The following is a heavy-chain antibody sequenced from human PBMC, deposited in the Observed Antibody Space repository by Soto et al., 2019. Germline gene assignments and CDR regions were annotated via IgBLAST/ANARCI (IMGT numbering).Heavy chain of an antibody. CDR1: GFTFSSSA. V-gene: IGHV3-23*01. D-gene: IGHD4-17*01. CDR2: ISGSGGST. J-gene: IGHJ4*02. CDR3: AKTLYGDPNGDFDY. Sequence: LRLSCAASGFTFSSSAMSWVRQAPGKGLEWVSAISGSGGSTYYADSVKGRFTISRDNSKNTLYLQMNSLRAEDTAVYYCAKTLYGDPNGDFDYWGQGTLVTVSS.